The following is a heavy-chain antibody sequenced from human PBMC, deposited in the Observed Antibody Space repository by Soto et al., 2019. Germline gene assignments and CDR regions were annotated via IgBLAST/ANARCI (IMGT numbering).Heavy chain of an antibody. CDR3: ERGARHSSTYSGSSFDP. J-gene: IGHJ5*02. D-gene: IGHD6-13*01. Sequence: SETLSLTGAVSGDSVTSGSYYWSWIRQHPGKGLEWIGYIYDIGRTYYNPSLKSRLTISLDTSKDQFSLNLNSVTAADTSGYDCERGARHSSTYSGSSFDPWGQGTLV. V-gene: IGHV4-31*11. CDR2: IYDIGRT. CDR1: GDSVTSGSYY.